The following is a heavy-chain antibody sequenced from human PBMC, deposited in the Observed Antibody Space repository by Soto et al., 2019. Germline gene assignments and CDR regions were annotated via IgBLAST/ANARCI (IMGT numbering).Heavy chain of an antibody. CDR1: GGTFSSYA. CDR3: ARTRRDSYYYYGMDV. CDR2: IIPICGTE. Sequence: GASVKVSCKASGGTFSSYAISWVRQAPGQGLEWMGGIIPICGTENYAQKFQGRVTITADESTSTAYMELSSLRSEDTAVYYCARTRRDSYYYYGMDVWGQGTTVTVSS. J-gene: IGHJ6*02. V-gene: IGHV1-69*13.